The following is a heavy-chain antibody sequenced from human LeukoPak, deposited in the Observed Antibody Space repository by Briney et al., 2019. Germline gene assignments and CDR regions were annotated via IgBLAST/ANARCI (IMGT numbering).Heavy chain of an antibody. D-gene: IGHD3-3*01. Sequence: PGGSLRLSCAASGFTFSSYWMSWVRQAPGKGLEWEANIKQDGSEKYYVDSVKGRFTISRDNAKNSLYLQMNSLRAEDTAVYYCARDSRIYDFWSGYYADAFDIWGQGTMVTVSS. J-gene: IGHJ3*02. CDR1: GFTFSSYW. CDR2: IKQDGSEK. CDR3: ARDSRIYDFWSGYYADAFDI. V-gene: IGHV3-7*01.